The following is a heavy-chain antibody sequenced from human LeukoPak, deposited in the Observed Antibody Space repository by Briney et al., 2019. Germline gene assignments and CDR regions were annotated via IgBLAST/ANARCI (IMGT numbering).Heavy chain of an antibody. J-gene: IGHJ3*02. Sequence: PGRSLRLSCAASGFTFSSYWMSWVRQAPGKGLEWVANIRQDGSEKYYVDSVKGRFTISRDNAKNSLYLQMNSLRAEDTAVYYCASYYDSSGYFDAFDIWGQGTMVTVSS. CDR1: GFTFSSYW. CDR3: ASYYDSSGYFDAFDI. CDR2: IRQDGSEK. V-gene: IGHV3-7*05. D-gene: IGHD3-22*01.